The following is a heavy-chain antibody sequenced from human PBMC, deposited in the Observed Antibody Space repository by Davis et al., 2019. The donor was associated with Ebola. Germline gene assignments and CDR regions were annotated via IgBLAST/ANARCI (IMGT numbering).Heavy chain of an antibody. Sequence: AASVKVSCKASGYTFSSHYMHWVRQAPGQGLEWMGKINPSGGSTGYAQKFQGRVTMTRDTSTSTAYMELSSLRSEDTAVYYCAREATFSLDYWGQGTLVSVSS. CDR2: INPSGGST. CDR1: GYTFSSHY. J-gene: IGHJ4*02. D-gene: IGHD3-16*01. V-gene: IGHV1-46*01. CDR3: AREATFSLDY.